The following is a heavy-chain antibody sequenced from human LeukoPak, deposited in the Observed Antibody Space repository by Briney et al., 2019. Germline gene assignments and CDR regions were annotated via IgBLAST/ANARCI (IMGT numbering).Heavy chain of an antibody. V-gene: IGHV3-13*01. Sequence: TGGSLRLSCAASGFTFSSYDMHWVRQATGKGLEWVSAIGTAGDTYYPGSVKGRFTISRENAKNSLYLQMNSLRAGDTAVYYCARGDYYGDYRSGWYFDLWGRGTLVTVSS. J-gene: IGHJ2*01. CDR2: IGTAGDT. D-gene: IGHD4-17*01. CDR1: GFTFSSYD. CDR3: ARGDYYGDYRSGWYFDL.